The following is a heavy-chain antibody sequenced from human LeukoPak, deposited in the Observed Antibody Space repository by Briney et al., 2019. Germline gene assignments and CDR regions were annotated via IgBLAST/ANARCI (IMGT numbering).Heavy chain of an antibody. CDR1: GFTVSSNY. CDR2: IYSGGST. Sequence: GGSLRLSCAASGFTVSSNYMSWVRQAPGKGLEWVSVIYSGGSTYYADSVKGRFTISRDNAKNSLYLQMKSLRAEDTAVYYCARVRNDYNPGAIDYWGQGTLVTVSS. J-gene: IGHJ4*02. V-gene: IGHV3-66*01. D-gene: IGHD5-24*01. CDR3: ARVRNDYNPGAIDY.